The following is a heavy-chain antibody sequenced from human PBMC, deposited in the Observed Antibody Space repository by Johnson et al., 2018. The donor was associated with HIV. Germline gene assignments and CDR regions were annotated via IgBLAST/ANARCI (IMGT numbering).Heavy chain of an antibody. D-gene: IGHD5-18*01. J-gene: IGHJ3*02. CDR2: ISWNSGNK. CDR3: ARLPSGYNRDTFNI. Sequence: VQLVESGGGLVQPGRSLRLSCAASGFTFDDYAMHWVRQAPGKGLEWVSGISWNSGNKYYADSVKGRFTISRDNSKNILYLQMNSLRAEDTATYYCARLPSGYNRDTFNIWGQGTMVTVSS. V-gene: IGHV3-9*01. CDR1: GFTFDDYA.